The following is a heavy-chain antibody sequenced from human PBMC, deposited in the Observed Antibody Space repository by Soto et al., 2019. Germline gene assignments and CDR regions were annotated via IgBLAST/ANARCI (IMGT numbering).Heavy chain of an antibody. CDR2: INKSGGST. Sequence: PGGSLRLSCAASGFTFSSFAMSRVRQAPGKGLEWVSTINKSGGSTYYADSVKGRFTISRDNSKNMLFLQINGLRAEDTAVYYCAKDPPTTGTTFDYWGRGTLVTVSS. CDR3: AKDPPTTGTTFDY. CDR1: GFTFSSFA. J-gene: IGHJ4*02. V-gene: IGHV3-23*01. D-gene: IGHD1-1*01.